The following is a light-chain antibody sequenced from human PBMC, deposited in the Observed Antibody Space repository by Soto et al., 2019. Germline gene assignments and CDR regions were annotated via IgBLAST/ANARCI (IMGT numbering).Light chain of an antibody. V-gene: IGKV2-28*01. Sequence: DIVMTQSPLSLPVTPGEAASISCRSSQSLLHKNGNNYFNWYLQKPGQFPQLLIYMGFKRASGVPGRFSRSGSGTYFTLQISSVEAGDAGVYYCMQALQTPRTFGQGTPVDIK. CDR3: MQALQTPRT. CDR1: QSLLHKNGNNY. J-gene: IGKJ1*01. CDR2: MGF.